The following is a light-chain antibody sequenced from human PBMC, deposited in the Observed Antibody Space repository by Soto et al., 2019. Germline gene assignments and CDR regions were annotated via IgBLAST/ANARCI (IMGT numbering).Light chain of an antibody. CDR1: QSVSSSY. J-gene: IGKJ2*01. CDR3: QQYGSSPNT. CDR2: GAS. Sequence: EIVLTQSPGTLSLSPGERATLSCRASQSVSSSYLAWYQQKPGQAPRLLIYGASSRATGIPDRFSGSGSGTDFTLNISSLEPEVFAVYYCQQYGSSPNTFGQGTKLEIK. V-gene: IGKV3-20*01.